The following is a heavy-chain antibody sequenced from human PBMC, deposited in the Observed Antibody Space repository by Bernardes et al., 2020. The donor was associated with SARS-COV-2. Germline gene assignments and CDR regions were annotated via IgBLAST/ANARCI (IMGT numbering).Heavy chain of an antibody. J-gene: IGHJ3*02. V-gene: IGHV5-51*01. CDR3: AGLRNLRYFDWLYAFDI. D-gene: IGHD3-9*01. CDR1: GYSFTSYW. Sequence: GESLKISCKGSGYSFTSYWIGWVRQMPGKGLEWMGIIYPGDSDTRYSPSFQGQVTISADKSISTAYLQWSSLKASDTAMYYCAGLRNLRYFDWLYAFDIWGQGTMVTVSS. CDR2: IYPGDSDT.